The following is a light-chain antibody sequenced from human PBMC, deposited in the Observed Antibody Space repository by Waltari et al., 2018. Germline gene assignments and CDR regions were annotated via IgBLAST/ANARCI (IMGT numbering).Light chain of an antibody. CDR1: QSVLYSSNKKNH. J-gene: IGKJ1*01. CDR3: QQYYSTPWT. CDR2: WAS. V-gene: IGKV4-1*01. Sequence: DIVMTQSPDSLAVSLGERDTINCNNCQSVLYSSNKKNHLAWYQQKPGQPPKLLIHWASTRESGVPDRFSGSGSGTDFTLTISSLQAEDVAVYYCQQYYSTPWTFGQGTKVEIK.